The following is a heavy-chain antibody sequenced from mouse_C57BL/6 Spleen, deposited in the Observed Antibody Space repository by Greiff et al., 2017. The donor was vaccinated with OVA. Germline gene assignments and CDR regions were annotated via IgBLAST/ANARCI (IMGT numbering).Heavy chain of an antibody. CDR3: ARGGLLRPFDY. V-gene: IGHV1-50*01. CDR1: GYTFTSYW. J-gene: IGHJ2*01. D-gene: IGHD2-3*01. CDR2: IDPSDSYT. Sequence: QVQLQQPGAELVKPGASVKLSCKASGYTFTSYWMQWVKQRPGQGLEWIGEIDPSDSYTNYNQKFKGKATLTVDTSSSTAYMQLSSLTSEDSAVYYCARGGLLRPFDYWGKGTTLTVSS.